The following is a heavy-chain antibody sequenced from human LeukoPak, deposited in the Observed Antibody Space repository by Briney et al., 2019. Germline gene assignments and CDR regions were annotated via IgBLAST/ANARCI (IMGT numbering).Heavy chain of an antibody. CDR1: GFTFSDYW. D-gene: IGHD3-9*01. Sequence: GGSLRLSCAASGFTFSDYWMSWVRQAPGKGLEWVANIKHDGSEGYYVDSVKGRFTISRDNAKNSLYLQMNSLRAEDTALYYCAKDQGYYDILTGYYMDGAFDIWGQGTMVTVSS. CDR3: AKDQGYYDILTGYYMDGAFDI. V-gene: IGHV3-7*03. CDR2: IKHDGSEG. J-gene: IGHJ3*02.